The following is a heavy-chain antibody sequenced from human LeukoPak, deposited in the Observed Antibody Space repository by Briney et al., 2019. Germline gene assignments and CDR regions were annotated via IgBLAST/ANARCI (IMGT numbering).Heavy chain of an antibody. CDR1: GFTFSNYA. CDR2: IGRTGDI. D-gene: IGHD3-22*01. Sequence: GGSLRLSCAASGFTFSNYAMTWVRQAPGKGLEWVSVIGRTGDIFYADSVKGRFTISRDNSKNTLYLQMNSLRAEDTAVYYCAKSDDSSGYYLFDYWGQGTLVTVSS. V-gene: IGHV3-23*01. J-gene: IGHJ4*02. CDR3: AKSDDSSGYYLFDY.